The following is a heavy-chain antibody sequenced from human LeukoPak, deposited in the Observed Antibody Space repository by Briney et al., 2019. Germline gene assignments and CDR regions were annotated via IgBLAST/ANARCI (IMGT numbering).Heavy chain of an antibody. CDR3: ARLPYYYDSHGFRDYHYYMDV. Sequence: PSETLSLTCTVADHSIRPYYWTWIRQSPGKGLEWLAYMFFSGATTYNPSLRSRVTVLVDTSKNQFSLKLSSVTAADTAVYYCARLPYYYDSHGFRDYHYYMDVWGKGTTVTVSS. V-gene: IGHV4-59*08. D-gene: IGHD3-22*01. CDR2: MFFSGAT. CDR1: DHSIRPYY. J-gene: IGHJ6*03.